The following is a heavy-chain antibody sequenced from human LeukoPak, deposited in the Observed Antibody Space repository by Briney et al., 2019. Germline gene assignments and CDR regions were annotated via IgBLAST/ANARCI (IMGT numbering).Heavy chain of an antibody. CDR2: IRIKANNYAT. CDR1: GFTFSGSS. D-gene: IGHD3-9*01. CDR3: TRPRDDLSTDFDY. V-gene: IGHV3-73*01. J-gene: IGHJ4*02. Sequence: SGGSLRLSCAASGFTFSGSSMHWVRQASGKGLEWVGRIRIKANNYATAYAASVKGRFTISRDDSKNTAYLQMNSLKTEDTAVYYCTRPRDDLSTDFDYWGQGTLVTVSS.